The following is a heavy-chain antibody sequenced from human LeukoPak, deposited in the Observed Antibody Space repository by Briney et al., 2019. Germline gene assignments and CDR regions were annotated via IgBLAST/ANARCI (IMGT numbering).Heavy chain of an antibody. Sequence: ASVKVSCKASGYTFTSYDINWVRQATGQGLEWMGWMIPNSGNTGYAQKFQGRVTMTRNTSISTAYMELSSLRSEDTAVYYCARDPSLLGSNWYDPYWGQGTLVTVSS. CDR1: GYTFTSYD. J-gene: IGHJ4*02. V-gene: IGHV1-8*01. CDR2: MIPNSGNT. D-gene: IGHD1-1*01. CDR3: ARDPSLLGSNWYDPY.